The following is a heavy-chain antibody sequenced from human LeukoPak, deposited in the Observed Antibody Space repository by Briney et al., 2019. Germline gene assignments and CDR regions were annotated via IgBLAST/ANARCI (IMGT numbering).Heavy chain of an antibody. CDR2: INHSGST. CDR1: GGSFSGYY. V-gene: IGHV4-34*01. D-gene: IGHD2-15*01. Sequence: SETLSLTCAVYGGSFSGYYWSWIRQPPGKGLEWIGEINHSGSTNYNPSLKSRVTISVDTSKNQFSLKLSSATAADTAVYYCARMICGGGGSCYYDYWGQGTLVTVSS. CDR3: ARMICGGGGSCYYDY. J-gene: IGHJ4*02.